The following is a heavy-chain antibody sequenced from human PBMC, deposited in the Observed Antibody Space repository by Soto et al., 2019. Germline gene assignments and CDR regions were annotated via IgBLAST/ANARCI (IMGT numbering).Heavy chain of an antibody. CDR2: IYPGDSDT. CDR3: ARRSTYYYYMDV. J-gene: IGHJ6*03. Sequence: GESLKISWKGSGYRFTIYWIVLVRQMPGKGLEWMGIIYPGDSDTRYSPSFQGQVTISADKSISTAYLQWSSLKASDTAMYYCARRSTYYYYMDVWGKGTTVTVSS. CDR1: GYRFTIYW. V-gene: IGHV5-51*01.